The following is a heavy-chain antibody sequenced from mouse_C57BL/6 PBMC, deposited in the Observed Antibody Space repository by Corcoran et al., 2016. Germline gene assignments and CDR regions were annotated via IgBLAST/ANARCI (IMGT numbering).Heavy chain of an antibody. D-gene: IGHD2-3*01. Sequence: QIQLVQSGPELKKPGETVKISCKASGYTFTTYGMSWVKQAPGKGLKWMGWINTYSGVPTYADDFKGRFAFSLETSASTAYLQINNLKNEDTATYFCARKVSIYDGYYGYWGQGTTLTVSS. CDR1: GYTFTTYG. CDR2: INTYSGVP. CDR3: ARKVSIYDGYYGY. J-gene: IGHJ2*01. V-gene: IGHV9-3*01.